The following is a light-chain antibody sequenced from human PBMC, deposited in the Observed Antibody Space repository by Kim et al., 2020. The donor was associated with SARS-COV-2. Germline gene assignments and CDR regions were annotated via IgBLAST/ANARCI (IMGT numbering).Light chain of an antibody. J-gene: IGKJ1*01. CDR3: QQRSTWT. V-gene: IGKV3-11*01. CDR2: DAS. Sequence: LSLSPGERATLSCRASQSVSSYLAWYQQKPGQAPRLFIYDASNRAAGIPARFSGSGSGTDFTLTISSLEPEDFAVYYCQQRSTWTFGQGTKVDIK. CDR1: QSVSSY.